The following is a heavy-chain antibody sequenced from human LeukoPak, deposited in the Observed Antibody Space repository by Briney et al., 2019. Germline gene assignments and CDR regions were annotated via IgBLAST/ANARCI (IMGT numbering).Heavy chain of an antibody. J-gene: IGHJ5*02. Sequence: SVKVSCKASGGTFSSYAISWVRQAPGQGLEWMGRIIPILGIANYAQKFQGRVTITADKSTSTAYMELSSLRSEDTAVYYCARVQIAARPNWFDPWGQGTLVTVSS. CDR2: IIPILGIA. D-gene: IGHD6-6*01. CDR1: GGTFSSYA. CDR3: ARVQIAARPNWFDP. V-gene: IGHV1-69*04.